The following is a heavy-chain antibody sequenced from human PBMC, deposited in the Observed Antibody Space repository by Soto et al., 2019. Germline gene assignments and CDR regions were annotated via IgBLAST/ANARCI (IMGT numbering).Heavy chain of an antibody. J-gene: IGHJ5*02. D-gene: IGHD2-21*01. CDR2: SRNKAKSYST. CDR3: SILAGA. V-gene: IGHV3-72*01. Sequence: EVQLVESGGGLVQPGGSLTLSCAVSGLTFGDHYMEWVRQAPGKGLEWVARSRNKAKSYSTDFAASVKGRFTISRDASTTSPSLQLSSLTTVVTAVYYCSILAGAWGQGTLVSVSS. CDR1: GLTFGDHY.